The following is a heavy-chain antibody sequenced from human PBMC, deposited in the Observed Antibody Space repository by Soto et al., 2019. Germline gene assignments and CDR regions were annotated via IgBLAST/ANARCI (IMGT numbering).Heavy chain of an antibody. CDR1: GFTFSSYA. V-gene: IGHV3-23*01. CDR2: ISGSAGSA. CDR3: AKEFGYSSCYYFDY. Sequence: EVQLLESGGGLVQPGGSLRLSCAASGFTFSSYAMTWVRQAPGKGLEWVSSISGSAGSAYYADSVMGRFSISRDKYRNTLYLQMESLRAEDTALYYCAKEFGYSSCYYFDYWGQGTLVTVSS. J-gene: IGHJ4*02. D-gene: IGHD2-15*01.